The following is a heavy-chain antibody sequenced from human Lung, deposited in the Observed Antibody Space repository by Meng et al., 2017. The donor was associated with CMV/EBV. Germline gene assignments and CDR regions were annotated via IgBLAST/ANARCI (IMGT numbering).Heavy chain of an antibody. Sequence: GESLKISCAASGFTVRNNYMSWVRQAPGKGLEWVSVIYSDGYTYYADSVKGRFTISRDNSKDTLYLQMNSLRAEDTAVYYCAREGYCSSTTCSSYYYYGRDVWGQGTTVTVSS. J-gene: IGHJ6*02. CDR2: IYSDGYT. CDR3: AREGYCSSTTCSSYYYYGRDV. V-gene: IGHV3-53*01. D-gene: IGHD2-2*01. CDR1: GFTVRNNY.